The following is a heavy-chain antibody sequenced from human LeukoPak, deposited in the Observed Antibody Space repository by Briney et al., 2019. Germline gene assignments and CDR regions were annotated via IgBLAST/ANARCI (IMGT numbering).Heavy chain of an antibody. CDR3: ARDMVAGTGWFDP. CDR2: ISHNGST. CDR1: GYSIISVYY. Sequence: SETLSLTCTVSGYSIISVYYWGWIRQSPGKGLEWIGNISHNGSTNYNPSLKSRVTISVDTSKNQVSLKLSSVTAADTAVYYCARDMVAGTGWFDPWGQGTLVSVSS. D-gene: IGHD6-19*01. V-gene: IGHV4-38-2*02. J-gene: IGHJ5*02.